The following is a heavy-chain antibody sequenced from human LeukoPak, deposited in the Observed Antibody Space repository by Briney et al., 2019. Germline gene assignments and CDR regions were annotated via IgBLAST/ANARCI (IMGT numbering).Heavy chain of an antibody. Sequence: LGGSLRLSCAASGFTFSSYDMHWFRQTTGKGLEWVSAIGTAVDTSYAGSVEGRFTISRENAKNSLYLQMNSLRAGDTAIYYCARRNWGSGGGFDLWGQGTMVTVSS. CDR2: IGTAVDT. CDR3: ARRNWGSGGGFDL. CDR1: GFTFSSYD. D-gene: IGHD7-27*01. J-gene: IGHJ3*01. V-gene: IGHV3-13*01.